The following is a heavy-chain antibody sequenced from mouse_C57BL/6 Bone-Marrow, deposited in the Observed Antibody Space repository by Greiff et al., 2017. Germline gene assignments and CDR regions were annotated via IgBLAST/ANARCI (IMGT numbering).Heavy chain of an antibody. CDR3: TRGYYSNWVAY. V-gene: IGHV1-15*01. CDR1: GYTFTDYE. J-gene: IGHJ3*01. Sequence: QVHVKQSGAELVRPGASVTLSCKASGYTFTDYEMHWVKQTPVHGLEWIGAIDPETGGTAYNPKFKGKAILTADKSSSTAYMELRSLTSEDSAVYYCTRGYYSNWVAYWGQGTLVTVSA. CDR2: IDPETGGT. D-gene: IGHD2-5*01.